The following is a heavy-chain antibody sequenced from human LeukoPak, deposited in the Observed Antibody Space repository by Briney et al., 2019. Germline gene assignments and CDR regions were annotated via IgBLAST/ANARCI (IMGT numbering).Heavy chain of an antibody. CDR1: GGTFSSYA. V-gene: IGHV1-69*13. J-gene: IGHJ3*02. D-gene: IGHD1-7*01. Sequence: SVKVSCKASGGTFSSYAISWVRQAPGQELEWVGGIIPIFGTANYAQKFQGRVTITADESTSTAYMELSRLRSDDTAVYYCASITGTTLDAFDIWGQGTMVTVSS. CDR3: ASITGTTLDAFDI. CDR2: IIPIFGTA.